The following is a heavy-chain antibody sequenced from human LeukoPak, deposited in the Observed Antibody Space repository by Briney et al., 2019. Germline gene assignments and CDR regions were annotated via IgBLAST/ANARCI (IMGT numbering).Heavy chain of an antibody. Sequence: GGSLRLSCAASGFTFSSYWMSWVRQAPGKGLEWVANIKQDGSEKYYVDSVKGRFTISRDNAKSSLYLQMNSLRAEDTAVYYCARDPPYYSSSWSSRYYFDYWGQGTLVTVSS. J-gene: IGHJ4*02. CDR2: IKQDGSEK. D-gene: IGHD6-13*01. CDR3: ARDPPYYSSSWSSRYYFDY. CDR1: GFTFSSYW. V-gene: IGHV3-7*03.